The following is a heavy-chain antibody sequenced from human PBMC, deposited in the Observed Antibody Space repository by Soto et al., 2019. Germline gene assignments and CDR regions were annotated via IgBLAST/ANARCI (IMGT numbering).Heavy chain of an antibody. V-gene: IGHV3-21*01. J-gene: IGHJ3*02. CDR2: ISSSSSHI. D-gene: IGHD2-2*02. CDR1: GSTFSNYS. CDR3: VRGGRGYTEEDTFDN. Sequence: EVQLVESGGGLVKPGESLRLSCVASGSTFSNYSMNWVRQAPGRGLEWVSSISSSSSHIFYADSMKGRFTISRDNSKNLLYLQMNSLRAEDTAVYYCVRGGRGYTEEDTFDNWGQGTMVTVSS.